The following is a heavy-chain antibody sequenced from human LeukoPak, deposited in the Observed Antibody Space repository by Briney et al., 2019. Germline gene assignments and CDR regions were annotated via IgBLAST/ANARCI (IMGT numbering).Heavy chain of an antibody. CDR3: VASYYYDSSGYHFSY. CDR2: IYYSGST. CDR1: GGSISSYY. V-gene: IGHV4-59*01. D-gene: IGHD3-22*01. Sequence: NPSETLSLTCTVSGGSISSYYWSWIRQPPGKGLEWIGYIYYSGSTNYNPSLKSRVTISVDTSKNQFSPKLSSVTAADTAVYYCVASYYYDSSGYHFSYWGQGTLVTVSS. J-gene: IGHJ4*02.